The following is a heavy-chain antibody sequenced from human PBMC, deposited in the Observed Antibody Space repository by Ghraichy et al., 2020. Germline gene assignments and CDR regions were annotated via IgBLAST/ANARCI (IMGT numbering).Heavy chain of an antibody. CDR2: ISGSSDYI. CDR1: GFTFSTYT. D-gene: IGHD6-25*01. J-gene: IGHJ4*02. Sequence: GGSLRLSCAASGFTFSTYTLNWVRQAPGKGLEWVSSISGSSDYIHYADSVKGRFTISRDNANNSLYLQMNSLRAEDTAVYFCARDPTNPDSGFYATYFDYWGQGTLVTVSS. V-gene: IGHV3-21*01. CDR3: ARDPTNPDSGFYATYFDY.